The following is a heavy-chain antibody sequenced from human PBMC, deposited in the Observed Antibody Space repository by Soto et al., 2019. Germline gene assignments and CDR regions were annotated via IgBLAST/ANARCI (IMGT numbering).Heavy chain of an antibody. CDR3: ARLTGTTYYYYYGMDV. CDR1: GGSISSSSYY. Sequence: SETLSLTCTVSGGSISSSSYYWGWIRQPPGKGLEWIGSIYYSGSTYYNPSLKSRVTISVDTSKNQFSLKLSSVTAADTAVYYCARLTGTTYYYYYGMDVWGQGTTVTVSS. CDR2: IYYSGST. J-gene: IGHJ6*02. D-gene: IGHD1-7*01. V-gene: IGHV4-39*01.